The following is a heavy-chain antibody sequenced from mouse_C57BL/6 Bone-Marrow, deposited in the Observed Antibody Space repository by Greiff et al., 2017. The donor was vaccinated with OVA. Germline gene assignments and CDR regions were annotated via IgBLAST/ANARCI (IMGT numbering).Heavy chain of an antibody. V-gene: IGHV1-26*01. CDR2: INPNNGGT. CDR3: ARYGVYYGSSYWYFDV. Sequence: EVKLQQSGPELVKPGASVKISCKASGYTFTDYYMNWVKQSHGKSLEWIGDINPNNGGTSYNQKFKGKATLTVDKSSSTAYMELRSLTSEDSAVYYCARYGVYYGSSYWYFDVWGTGTTVTVSS. J-gene: IGHJ1*03. D-gene: IGHD1-1*01. CDR1: GYTFTDYY.